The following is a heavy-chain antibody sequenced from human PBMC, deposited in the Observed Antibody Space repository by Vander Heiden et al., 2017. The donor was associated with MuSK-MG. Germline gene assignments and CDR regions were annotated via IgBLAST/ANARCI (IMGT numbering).Heavy chain of an antibody. CDR2: ISGSGGST. Sequence: EVQLLESGGGLVQPGGSVRLSCAASGFTFSSYAMSWVRQAPGKGLERVSAISGSGGSTYYADSVKGRFTISRDNSKNTLYLQMNSLRAEDTAVYYCAKEGSGYGGYFDYWGQGTLVTVSS. CDR3: AKEGSGYGGYFDY. CDR1: GFTFSSYA. J-gene: IGHJ4*02. V-gene: IGHV3-23*01. D-gene: IGHD3-3*01.